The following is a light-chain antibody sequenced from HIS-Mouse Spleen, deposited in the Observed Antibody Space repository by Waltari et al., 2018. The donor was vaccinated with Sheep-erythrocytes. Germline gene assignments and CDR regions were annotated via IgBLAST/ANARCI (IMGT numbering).Light chain of an antibody. J-gene: IGLJ1*01. V-gene: IGLV2-11*01. Sequence: QSALTQPRSVSGSPGQSVTISCTGTSSDVDGYTDVSWYQQHPGKAPKLMIYDVSKRPSGVPDRFSGSKSGNTASLTISGLQAEDEADYYCCSYAGSYNHVFATGTKVTVL. CDR2: DVS. CDR1: SSDVDGYTD. CDR3: CSYAGSYNHV.